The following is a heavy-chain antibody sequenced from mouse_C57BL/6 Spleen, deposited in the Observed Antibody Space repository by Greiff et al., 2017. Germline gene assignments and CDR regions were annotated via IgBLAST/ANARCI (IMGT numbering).Heavy chain of an antibody. CDR3: TRGDYDEVWAFAMDY. CDR1: GFTFSSYA. Sequence: EVMLVESGEGLVKPGGSLKLSCAASGFTFSSYAMSWVRQTPEKRLEWVAYISSGGDYIYYADTVKGRFTISRDNARNTLYLQMSSLKSEDTAMYYCTRGDYDEVWAFAMDYWGQGTSVTVS. D-gene: IGHD2-4*01. V-gene: IGHV5-9-1*02. CDR2: ISSGGDYI. J-gene: IGHJ4*01.